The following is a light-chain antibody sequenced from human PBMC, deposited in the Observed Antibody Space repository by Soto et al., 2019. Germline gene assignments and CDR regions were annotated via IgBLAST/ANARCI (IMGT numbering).Light chain of an antibody. CDR3: QQYYSLWT. V-gene: IGKV1-5*01. CDR2: DAS. J-gene: IGKJ1*01. Sequence: DIQMTQSPSTLSASVGDRVAITCRASQNIGSRLAWYQQKPDEAPKLLIYDASSLESGVPLRFGGSGSGTDFTLIISSLQPDDFATYYCQQYYSLWTFGQGTKVEVK. CDR1: QNIGSR.